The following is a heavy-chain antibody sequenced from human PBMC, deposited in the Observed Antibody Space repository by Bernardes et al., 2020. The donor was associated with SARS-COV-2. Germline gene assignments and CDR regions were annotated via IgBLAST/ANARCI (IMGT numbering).Heavy chain of an antibody. V-gene: IGHV4-59*01. Sequence: SETLSLTYTVSGDSISAYYWSWIRQPPGKGLEWIGYISYSGSTKYNPSLKSRVTISVDTSKNQFSLKLSSVTAADTAVYYCAKAKFGDLTWFDPWGQGALVTVSS. CDR3: AKAKFGDLTWFDP. CDR2: ISYSGST. J-gene: IGHJ5*02. D-gene: IGHD3-10*01. CDR1: GDSISAYY.